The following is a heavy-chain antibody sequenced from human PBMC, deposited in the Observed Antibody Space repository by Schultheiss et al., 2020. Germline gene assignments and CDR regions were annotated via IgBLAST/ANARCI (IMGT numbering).Heavy chain of an antibody. Sequence: GSLKISCKGSGYSFTSYWIGWVRQMPGKGLEWMGIIYPGDSDTRYSPSFQGQVTISADKSISTAYLQWSSLKASDTAMYYCARHYPTVTVYQMYNWFDPWGQGTLVTVSS. CDR1: GYSFTSYW. J-gene: IGHJ5*02. V-gene: IGHV5-51*01. D-gene: IGHD4-17*01. CDR2: IYPGDSDT. CDR3: ARHYPTVTVYQMYNWFDP.